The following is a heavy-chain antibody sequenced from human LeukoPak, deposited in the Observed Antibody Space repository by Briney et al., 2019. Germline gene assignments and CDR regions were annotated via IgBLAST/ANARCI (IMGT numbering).Heavy chain of an antibody. CDR1: GFTFSRYT. CDR3: ARAGNYRFDY. Sequence: GGSLRLSCAPSGFTFSRYTMNWVRQAPGEGLVWVSRINSDDSIISYADSVKGRFTISRDNAKNTLYLQMNSLRAEDTAVYYCARAGNYRFDYWGQGTLVTVSS. V-gene: IGHV3-74*01. CDR2: INSDDSII. D-gene: IGHD1-7*01. J-gene: IGHJ4*02.